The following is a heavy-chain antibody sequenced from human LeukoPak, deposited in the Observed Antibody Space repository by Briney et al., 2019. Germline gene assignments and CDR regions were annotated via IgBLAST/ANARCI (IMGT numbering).Heavy chain of an antibody. CDR1: GYIFTGYY. Sequence: ASVKVSXKASGYIFTGYYIHWVRQAPGQGLEWMGRINPISGGADYAQRFQGMVTMTRDTSINTAYMELTSLRSDDTAVYYCLRNGGDVKEWGQGTLVTVSS. J-gene: IGHJ4*02. CDR2: INPISGGA. D-gene: IGHD2-21*02. V-gene: IGHV1-2*06. CDR3: LRNGGDVKE.